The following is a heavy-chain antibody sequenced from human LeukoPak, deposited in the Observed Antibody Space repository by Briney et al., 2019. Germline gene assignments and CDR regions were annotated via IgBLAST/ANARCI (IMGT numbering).Heavy chain of an antibody. CDR3: ARESYYYDSSGYYYFDY. Sequence: ASVKVSCKASGYTFTSYGISWVRQAPGQGLEWMGWISAYNGNTNYAQKLQGRVTMNTDTSTSTAYMELRSLRSDDTAVYYCARESYYYDSSGYYYFDYWGQGTLVTVSS. J-gene: IGHJ4*02. V-gene: IGHV1-18*01. D-gene: IGHD3-22*01. CDR1: GYTFTSYG. CDR2: ISAYNGNT.